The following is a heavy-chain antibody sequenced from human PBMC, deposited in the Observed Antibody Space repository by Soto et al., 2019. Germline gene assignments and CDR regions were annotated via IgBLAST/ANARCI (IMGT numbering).Heavy chain of an antibody. Sequence: GGSLRLSCAASGFTFSSYAMSWVRQAPGKGLEWVSAISGSGGSTYYADSVKGRFTISRDNSKNTLYLQMTSLRAEDTAVYYCAKDRDYGGREPSGMDVGGQGTTVTVSS. CDR2: ISGSGGST. V-gene: IGHV3-23*01. J-gene: IGHJ6*02. CDR3: AKDRDYGGREPSGMDV. CDR1: GFTFSSYA. D-gene: IGHD4-17*01.